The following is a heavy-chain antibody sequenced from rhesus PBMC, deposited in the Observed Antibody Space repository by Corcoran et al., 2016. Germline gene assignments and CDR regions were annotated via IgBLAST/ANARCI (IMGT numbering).Heavy chain of an antibody. J-gene: IGHJ6*01. Sequence: QVQLQESGPGLVKPSETLSLTCVVSGGSISSNYWNWIRQPPGKGLEWIGRIYGGSGRTSYHPSLTSRVTISTDTSKNQFSLKLSSVTAADTAMYYCASAYGLDSWGQGVVVTVSS. CDR3: ASAYGLDS. V-gene: IGHV4-147*01. CDR1: GGSISSNY. CDR2: IYGGSGRT.